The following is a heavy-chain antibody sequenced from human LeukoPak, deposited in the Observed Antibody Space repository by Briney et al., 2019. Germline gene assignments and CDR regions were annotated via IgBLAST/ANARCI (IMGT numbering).Heavy chain of an antibody. V-gene: IGHV1-2*02. J-gene: IGHJ4*02. CDR3: GSLSYGSGSYYTPFDY. CDR2: INPNSGGT. Sequence: ASVKVSCKASGYTFTGYYMHWVRQAPGQGLEWMGWINPNSGGTNYAQKFQGRVTMTRDTSISTAYMELSRLRSDDTAVYYCGSLSYGSGSYYTPFDYWGQGTLVTVSS. CDR1: GYTFTGYY. D-gene: IGHD3-10*01.